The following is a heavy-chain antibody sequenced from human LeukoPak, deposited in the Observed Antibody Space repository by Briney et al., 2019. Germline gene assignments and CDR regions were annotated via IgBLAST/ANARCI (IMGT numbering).Heavy chain of an antibody. CDR2: ITFDGHNK. D-gene: IGHD6-19*01. CDR1: GITFSDYG. V-gene: IGHV3-30*18. Sequence: PGGSLRLSYAACGITFSDYGMHWVRQAPGRGLEWVSVITFDGHNKFYSDSVKGRFTVSRDNSKNTLYLQMNSLRAEDTAVYYCAKVWSPSGWFWGYFDYWGQGTLVTVSS. J-gene: IGHJ4*02. CDR3: AKVWSPSGWFWGYFDY.